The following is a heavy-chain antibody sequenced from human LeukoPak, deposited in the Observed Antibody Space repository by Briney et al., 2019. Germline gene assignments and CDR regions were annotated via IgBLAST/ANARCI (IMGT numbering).Heavy chain of an antibody. V-gene: IGHV4-59*01. CDR2: IYYSGST. Sequence: SETLSLTCTVSGGSISSYYWSWLRQPPGKGLEWIGYIYYSGSTNYNPSLKSRVTISVDTSKNQFSLKLSSVTAADTAVYYCARATYDILTGYYWFDPWGQGTLVTVSS. CDR1: GGSISSYY. D-gene: IGHD3-9*01. CDR3: ARATYDILTGYYWFDP. J-gene: IGHJ5*02.